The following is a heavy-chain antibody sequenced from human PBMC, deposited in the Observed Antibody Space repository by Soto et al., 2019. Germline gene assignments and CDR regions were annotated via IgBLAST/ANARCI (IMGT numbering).Heavy chain of an antibody. D-gene: IGHD6-13*01. CDR2: IKPDGSEK. CDR1: GFTFNSYA. Sequence: EVQLVESGGGLVQPGGSLRLSCAASGFTFNSYAMTWVRQAPGKGLEWVGNIKPDGSEKHYMDSVKGRFTISRDNAKNSLYLQMNSLRAEDTSAYYCARRGIGAAGVAYWGQGTLVTVSS. J-gene: IGHJ4*02. V-gene: IGHV3-7*02. CDR3: ARRGIGAAGVAY.